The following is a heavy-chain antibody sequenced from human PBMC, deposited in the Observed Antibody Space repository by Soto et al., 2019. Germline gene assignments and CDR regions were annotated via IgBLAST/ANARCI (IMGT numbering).Heavy chain of an antibody. D-gene: IGHD2-2*01. CDR3: ARVGRGFCSSARCYTDGFDL. CDR2: ISPSNTTI. Sequence: QLVESGGGLVQPGGSLRLSCAASGFTFSLYPMNWVRQAPGKGLEWLSYISPSNTTIYYADSVKGRFTISRDNAKDSLDLQMNGRRDDDTAVYYCARVGRGFCSSARCYTDGFDLWGQGTGVTVST. V-gene: IGHV3-48*02. CDR1: GFTFSLYP. J-gene: IGHJ3*01.